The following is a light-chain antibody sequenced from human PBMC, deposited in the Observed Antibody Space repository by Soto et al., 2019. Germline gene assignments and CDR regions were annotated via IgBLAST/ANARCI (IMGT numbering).Light chain of an antibody. Sequence: EIVLTQPPGTLSLSPGERATLSCRASQSVSSSYLAWYQQKPGQAPRLLIYGASSRATGIPDRFSSSGSGTDFTFTISRLEPEDFAVYYCQQYGGSPPYTFGQGTKLEIK. CDR2: GAS. CDR1: QSVSSSY. V-gene: IGKV3-20*01. J-gene: IGKJ2*01. CDR3: QQYGGSPPYT.